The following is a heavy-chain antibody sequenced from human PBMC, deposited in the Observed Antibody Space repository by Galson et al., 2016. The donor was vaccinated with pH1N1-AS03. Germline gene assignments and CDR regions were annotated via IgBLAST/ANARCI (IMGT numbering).Heavy chain of an antibody. D-gene: IGHD2-15*01. J-gene: IGHJ5*02. CDR2: ISTDGSST. CDR3: ARAPPLPQIEDDWFNP. CDR1: GFTFSRYW. V-gene: IGHV3-74*03. Sequence: SLRLSCAASGFTFSRYWMHWVRQPPGKGLVWVSRISTDGSSTTYADSVKGRFTVSRDNAKNTLYLQMNGLRAEDTAIYYCARAPPLPQIEDDWFNPWGQGTLVTVSS.